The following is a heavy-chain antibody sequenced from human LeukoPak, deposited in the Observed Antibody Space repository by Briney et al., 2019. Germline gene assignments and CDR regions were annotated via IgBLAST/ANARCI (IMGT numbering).Heavy chain of an antibody. CDR2: ISRSSSTI. CDR3: AKGKSEVTIFGVVDY. V-gene: IGHV3-48*03. J-gene: IGHJ4*02. Sequence: GGSLRLSCAASGFTFSDYEMNWVRQAPGKGLEWVSYISRSSSTIYYADSVKGRFTISRDNAKNSLYLQMNSLRAEDTAVYYCAKGKSEVTIFGVVDYWGQGTLVTVSS. D-gene: IGHD3-3*01. CDR1: GFTFSDYE.